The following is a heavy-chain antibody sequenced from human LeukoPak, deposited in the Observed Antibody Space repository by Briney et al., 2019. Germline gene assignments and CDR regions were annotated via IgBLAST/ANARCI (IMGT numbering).Heavy chain of an antibody. CDR3: AKVRRLTTVTAGYFDS. D-gene: IGHD4-17*01. V-gene: IGHV3-23*01. CDR2: IRGSDSST. CDR1: GFTFTGYA. Sequence: GGSLRLSCAASGFTFTGYAMSWVRQAPGKGLEWVSGIRGSDSSTYYADSVKGRFTISRDTSRNTVYLQMNSLRDEDTAVYFCAKVRRLTTVTAGYFDSWGQGTLVTVSS. J-gene: IGHJ4*02.